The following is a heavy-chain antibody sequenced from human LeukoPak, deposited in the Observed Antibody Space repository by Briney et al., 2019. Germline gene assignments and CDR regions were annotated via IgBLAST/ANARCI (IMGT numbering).Heavy chain of an antibody. CDR2: ISYDGSNK. CDR1: GFTFPRYG. D-gene: IGHD3-10*01. J-gene: IGHJ4*02. CDR3: ARNYASGTYDFGY. Sequence: GGSLRLSCEATGFTFPRYGLHSVRQAPGKGLEWVAVISYDGSNKYYADSVKGRFAISRDNSKNTVYLQMNSLRAEDTAVYYCARNYASGTYDFGYWGEGALVTVSS. V-gene: IGHV3-30*19.